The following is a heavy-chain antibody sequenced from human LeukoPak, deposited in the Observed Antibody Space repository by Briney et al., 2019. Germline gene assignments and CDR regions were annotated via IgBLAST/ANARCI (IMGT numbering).Heavy chain of an antibody. CDR3: ARHVTMGGPYDASDI. CDR1: GDSISSYY. Sequence: SETLSLTCTVSGDSISSYYWSWIRQPAGKGLAWIGYIYYSGGTDYNPSLKSRVTISEDPSKNQFALKLRSVDDADTAVYCCARHVTMGGPYDASDIWGQGTMVTVSP. D-gene: IGHD3-16*01. J-gene: IGHJ3*02. CDR2: IYYSGGT. V-gene: IGHV4-59*08.